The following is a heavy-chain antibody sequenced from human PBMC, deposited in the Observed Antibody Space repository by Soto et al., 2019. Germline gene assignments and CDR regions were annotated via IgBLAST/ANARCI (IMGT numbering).Heavy chain of an antibody. V-gene: IGHV1-2*02. CDR2: MSPRSGGS. CDR3: ARSDDSTSYPLDR. D-gene: IGHD4-4*01. Sequence: ASVKVSCKASGYTFTNYYMHWLRQAPGQGLEWMGWMSPRSGGSKYAQAFQDRVTMTRDASISTAYMEMTSLRHGDTAAYFCARSDDSTSYPLDRWGPGTLVTVSS. CDR1: GYTFTNYY. J-gene: IGHJ5*02.